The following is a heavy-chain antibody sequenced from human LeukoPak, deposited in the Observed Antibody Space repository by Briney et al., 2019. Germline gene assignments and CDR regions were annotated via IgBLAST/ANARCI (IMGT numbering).Heavy chain of an antibody. CDR3: AKDQLSIVVVPAAIWYAFGI. CDR2: IRYDGSNK. J-gene: IGHJ3*02. D-gene: IGHD2-2*02. Sequence: GGSLRLSCAASGFTFSSYGMHWVRQAPGKGLEWVAFIRYDGSNKYYADSVKGRFTISRDNSKNTLYLQMNSLRAEDTAVYYCAKDQLSIVVVPAAIWYAFGIWGQGTMVTVSS. CDR1: GFTFSSYG. V-gene: IGHV3-30*02.